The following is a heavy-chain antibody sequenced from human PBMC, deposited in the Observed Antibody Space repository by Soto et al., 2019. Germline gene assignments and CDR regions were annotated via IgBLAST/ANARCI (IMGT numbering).Heavy chain of an antibody. V-gene: IGHV3-30*03. CDR1: GFSVTTYG. CDR3: ASIADY. J-gene: IGHJ4*02. CDR2: ITHDGRSN. D-gene: IGHD2-21*01. Sequence: QVQLVESGGGVVQPGRSLRLSCAAAGFSVTTYGMQWVRQAPGKGLEWVARITHDGRSNFYADSVKGRFTVSRDTSKNTLYLQMNSLRPEDTAVHYCASIADYWGQGTLVTVSS.